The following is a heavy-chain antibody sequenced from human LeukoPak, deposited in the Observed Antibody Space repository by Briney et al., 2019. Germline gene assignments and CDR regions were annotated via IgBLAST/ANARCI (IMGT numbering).Heavy chain of an antibody. CDR1: GFTFNSYS. CDR3: ARDLDTAMVLFDY. CDR2: ISSSSSYI. J-gene: IGHJ4*02. V-gene: IGHV3-21*01. D-gene: IGHD5-18*01. Sequence: GGALRLSFAASGFTFNSYSMNWGRQARGEGLECVSSISSSSSYIYYADSVKGRFTISRDNAKNSLYLQMNSLRAEDTAVYYCARDLDTAMVLFDYWGQGTLVTVSS.